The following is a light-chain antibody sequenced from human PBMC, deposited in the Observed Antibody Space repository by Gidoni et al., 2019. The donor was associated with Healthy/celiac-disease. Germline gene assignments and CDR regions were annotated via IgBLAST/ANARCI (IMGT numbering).Light chain of an antibody. CDR3: QQYYSTPWT. J-gene: IGKJ1*01. CDR2: WAS. Sequence: DLVMTQSPDSLALSLGARATINCKSSQSVLYCSNNKNYLAWYQQKPGQPPKLLIYWASTRESGVPDRFSGSGSGTDFTLTISSLQAEDVAVYYCQQYYSTPWTFGQGTKVEIK. CDR1: QSVLYCSNNKNY. V-gene: IGKV4-1*01.